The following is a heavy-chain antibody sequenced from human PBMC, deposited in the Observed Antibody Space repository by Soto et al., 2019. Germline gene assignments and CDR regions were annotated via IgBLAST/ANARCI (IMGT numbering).Heavy chain of an antibody. CDR1: GGSISSSSYY. CDR2: IYYSGST. Sequence: SETLSLTCTVSGGSISSSSYYWGWIRQPPGKGLEWIGSIYYSGSTYYNPSLKSRVTISVDTSKNQFSLKLSSVTAADTAVYYCARLPDIVVVVAATANWFDPWGQGTLVTVSS. D-gene: IGHD2-15*01. J-gene: IGHJ5*02. V-gene: IGHV4-39*01. CDR3: ARLPDIVVVVAATANWFDP.